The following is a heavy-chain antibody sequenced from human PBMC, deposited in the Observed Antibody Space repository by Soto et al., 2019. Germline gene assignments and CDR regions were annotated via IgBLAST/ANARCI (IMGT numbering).Heavy chain of an antibody. CDR2: ISGSGGST. Sequence: GGSLRLSCAASGFTFSSYAMSWVRQAPGKGLEWVSAISGSGGSTYYADSVKGRFTISRDNSKNTLYLQMNSLRAEDTAVYYCAKETVSSSWTLGNFQHWGQGTLVTVSS. J-gene: IGHJ1*01. CDR3: AKETVSSSWTLGNFQH. V-gene: IGHV3-23*01. D-gene: IGHD6-13*01. CDR1: GFTFSSYA.